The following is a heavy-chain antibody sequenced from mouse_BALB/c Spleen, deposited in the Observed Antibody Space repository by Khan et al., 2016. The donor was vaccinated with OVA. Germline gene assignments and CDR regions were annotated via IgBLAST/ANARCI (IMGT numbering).Heavy chain of an antibody. Sequence: QIQLVQSGAELARPGASVKLSCKSSGYTFTSYWMQWVKQRPGQGLEWIGTIYPGDGDTRYDQKFKGKATLTADKSSSTAYLQLSSLASEDSAVYFCASYRYDYFDYWGQGTTLTVSS. J-gene: IGHJ2*01. CDR1: GYTFTSYW. CDR3: ASYRYDYFDY. V-gene: IGHV1-87*01. CDR2: IYPGDGDT. D-gene: IGHD2-14*01.